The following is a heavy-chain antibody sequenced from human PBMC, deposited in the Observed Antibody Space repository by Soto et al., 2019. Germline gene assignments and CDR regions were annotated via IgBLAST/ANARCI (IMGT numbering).Heavy chain of an antibody. J-gene: IGHJ4*02. D-gene: IGHD2-15*01. Sequence: SVKVSCQASGGTFSSYAISWVRQAPGQGLEWMGGIIPIFGTANYAQKFQGRVTITADESTSTAYMELSSPRSEDTAVYYCARVPYCSGGSCYPLGRDYWGQGTLVTVSS. CDR1: GGTFSSYA. V-gene: IGHV1-69*13. CDR2: IIPIFGTA. CDR3: ARVPYCSGGSCYPLGRDY.